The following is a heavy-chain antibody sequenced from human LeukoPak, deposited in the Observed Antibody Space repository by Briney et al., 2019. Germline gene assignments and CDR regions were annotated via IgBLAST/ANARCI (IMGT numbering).Heavy chain of an antibody. CDR3: ARGQRRSTPIHGPFDY. D-gene: IGHD1-1*01. J-gene: IGHJ4*02. Sequence: GSLRLSCLTSGFTLSTNAMSWVRQAPGKGLEWIGEINHSGSTNYNPSLKSRVTISVDTSKSQFSLKLSSVTAADTAVYYCARGQRRSTPIHGPFDYWGQGTLVTVSS. V-gene: IGHV4-34*01. CDR2: INHSGST. CDR1: GFTLSTNA.